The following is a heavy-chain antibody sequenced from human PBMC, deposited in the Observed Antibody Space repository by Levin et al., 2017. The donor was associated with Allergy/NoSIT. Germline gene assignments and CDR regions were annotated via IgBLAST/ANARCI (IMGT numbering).Heavy chain of an antibody. CDR1: GFTFGSYW. V-gene: IGHV3-74*01. CDR2: ISNDGSNI. D-gene: IGHD4-23*01. Sequence: GESLKISCAASGFTFGSYWMHWVRQAPGKGPVWLSRISNDGSNIAYADSVRGRFTVSRDNAKNTLYLQMNSLRVDDTAVYYCARDNTVVNEGLYHYYRMDVWGQGTTVTVSS. CDR3: ARDNTVVNEGLYHYYRMDV. J-gene: IGHJ6*02.